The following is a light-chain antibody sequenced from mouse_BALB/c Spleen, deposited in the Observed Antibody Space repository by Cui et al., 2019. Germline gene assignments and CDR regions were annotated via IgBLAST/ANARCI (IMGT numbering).Light chain of an antibody. CDR1: QSISDY. CDR2: YAS. CDR3: QNGHSFPPYT. Sequence: DIVMTQSPATLSVTPGERVSLSCRASQSISDYLHWYQQKSHESPRLLIKYASQSISGIPSRFSGSGSGSDFTLSINSVEPEDVGVYYCQNGHSFPPYTFGGGTKLEIK. V-gene: IGKV5-39*01. J-gene: IGKJ2*01.